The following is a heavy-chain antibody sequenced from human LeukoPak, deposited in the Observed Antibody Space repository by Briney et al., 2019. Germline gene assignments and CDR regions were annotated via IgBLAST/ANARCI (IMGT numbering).Heavy chain of an antibody. CDR2: IYYSGGT. CDR3: ARQISVIAAAGG. CDR1: GGSISSSSYY. J-gene: IGHJ4*02. Sequence: SETLSLTCTVSGGSISSSSYYWGWIRQPPGKGLEWIGSIYYSGGTYYNPSLKSRVTISVDTSKNQFSLKLSSVTAADTAVYYCARQISVIAAAGGWGQGTLVTVSS. D-gene: IGHD6-13*01. V-gene: IGHV4-39*01.